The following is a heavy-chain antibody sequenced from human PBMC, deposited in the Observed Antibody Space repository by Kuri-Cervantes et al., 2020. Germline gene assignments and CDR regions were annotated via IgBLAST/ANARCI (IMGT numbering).Heavy chain of an antibody. Sequence: GGSLRLSCAASGFIFSDYYMNWVRQAPGKGLEWVSYISSSSSTIYYADSVKGRFTISRDNAKNSLYLQMNSLRDEDTAVYYCARGDPNRYCSSTSCYGGYWGQGTLVTVSS. CDR3: ARGDPNRYCSSTSCYGGY. V-gene: IGHV3-48*02. J-gene: IGHJ4*02. CDR1: GFIFSDYY. D-gene: IGHD2-2*01. CDR2: ISSSSSTI.